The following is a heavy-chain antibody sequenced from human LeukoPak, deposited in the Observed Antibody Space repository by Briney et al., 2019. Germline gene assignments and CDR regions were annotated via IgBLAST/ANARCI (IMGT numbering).Heavy chain of an antibody. CDR3: AKDAPTSYSSGWPIDY. V-gene: IGHV3-30*18. CDR2: ISYDGSNG. Sequence: EGSLRLSCAASGFSFSSYGMQWVRQAPGKGLEWVAVISYDGSNGYYADSVKGRFTISRDNSKNTLYLQMNSLRAEDTAVYYCAKDAPTSYSSGWPIDYWGQGTLVTVSS. D-gene: IGHD6-19*01. CDR1: GFSFSSYG. J-gene: IGHJ4*02.